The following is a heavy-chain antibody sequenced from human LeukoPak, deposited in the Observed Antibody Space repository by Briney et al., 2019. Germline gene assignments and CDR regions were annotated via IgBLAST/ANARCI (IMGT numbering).Heavy chain of an antibody. V-gene: IGHV3-21*01. J-gene: IGHJ5*02. D-gene: IGHD6-13*01. CDR2: ISSSSGYI. Sequence: GGSLRLSCAASGFTFSSYSMDWVRQAPGKGLEWVSSISSSSGYIYYAESVKGRFTISRDNAKNSLYLHMNSLRAEDTAVYYCARDLGAAGPWGQGTLVTVSS. CDR1: GFTFSSYS. CDR3: ARDLGAAGP.